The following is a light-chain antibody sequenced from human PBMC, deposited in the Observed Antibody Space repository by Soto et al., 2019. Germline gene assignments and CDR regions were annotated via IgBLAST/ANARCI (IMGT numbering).Light chain of an antibody. CDR3: QQCDNWPPRWT. CDR1: QSVSNY. Sequence: EIVMTQSPATLSVSPGERATLSCRASQSVSNYLAWYQQKPGQAPRLLILGASTRASGIPAKFSGSGSGTEFTLSIGSLQSEDFAIYYCQQCDNWPPRWTFGQGTKVDIK. CDR2: GAS. V-gene: IGKV3-15*01. J-gene: IGKJ2*01.